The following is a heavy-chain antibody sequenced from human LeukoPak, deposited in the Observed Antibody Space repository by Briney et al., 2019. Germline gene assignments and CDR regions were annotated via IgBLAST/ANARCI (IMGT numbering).Heavy chain of an antibody. D-gene: IGHD4-17*01. CDR2: ISYDGSNK. Sequence: GGSLRLSCAASGFTFSSYAMHWVRRAPGKGLEWVAVISYDGSNKYYADSVKGRFTISRDNAKNSLYLQMNSLRAEDTAMYYCARAPGDPPNYWGQGTLVTVSS. CDR1: GFTFSSYA. CDR3: ARAPGDPPNY. V-gene: IGHV3-30-3*01. J-gene: IGHJ4*02.